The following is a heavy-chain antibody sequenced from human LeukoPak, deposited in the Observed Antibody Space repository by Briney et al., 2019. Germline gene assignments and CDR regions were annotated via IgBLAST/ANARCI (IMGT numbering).Heavy chain of an antibody. Sequence: GGSLRLSCAASGFTFSSYAMSWVRQAPGKGLEWVSGLRGGTTNYADSVKGRFTISRDNSKNTLYLQMTSLRAEDTAVYYCAKQEGAAAFDYWGQGALVTVSS. J-gene: IGHJ4*02. CDR2: LRGGTT. CDR1: GFTFSSYA. CDR3: AKQEGAAAFDY. V-gene: IGHV3-23*01. D-gene: IGHD1-26*01.